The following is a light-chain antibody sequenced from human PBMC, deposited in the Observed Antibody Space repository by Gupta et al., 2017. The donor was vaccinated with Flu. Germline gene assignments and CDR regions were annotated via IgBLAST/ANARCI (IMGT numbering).Light chain of an antibody. Sequence: DIQMTQSPSTLSASVGDRVTITCRASQSINVWLAWFQKKPGEAPKSLIYKASNLESGVPSRFSGSGSGTEFSLTISRLQPDDFATYYCQQYKSNPWTFGQGTKVEIK. CDR3: QQYKSNPWT. CDR1: QSINVW. CDR2: KAS. V-gene: IGKV1-5*03. J-gene: IGKJ1*01.